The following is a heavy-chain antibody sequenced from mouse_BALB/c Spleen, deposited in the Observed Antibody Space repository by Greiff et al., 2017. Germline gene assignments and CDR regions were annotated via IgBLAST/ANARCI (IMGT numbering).Heavy chain of an antibody. CDR1: GFAFSSYD. V-gene: IGHV5-12-1*01. Sequence: EVKLQESGGGLVKPGGSLKLSCAASGFAFSSYDMSWVRQTPEKRLEWVAYISSGGGSTYYPDTVKGRFTISRDNAKNTLYLQMSSLKSEDTAMYYCARHYYGFDYWGQGTTLTVSS. CDR2: ISSGGGST. J-gene: IGHJ2*01. D-gene: IGHD1-1*01. CDR3: ARHYYGFDY.